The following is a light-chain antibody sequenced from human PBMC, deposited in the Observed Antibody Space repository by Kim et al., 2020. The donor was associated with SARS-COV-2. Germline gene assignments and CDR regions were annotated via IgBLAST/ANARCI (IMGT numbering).Light chain of an antibody. CDR1: KLGDKY. J-gene: IGLJ2*01. Sequence: SYELTRLPSVSVSPGQTASITCSGDKLGDKYACWYQQKPGQSPVQVIYQDSKRPSGIPERFSGSNSGNTATLTISGTQAMDEADYYCQAWDSSTAIFGGGTQLTVL. V-gene: IGLV3-1*01. CDR3: QAWDSSTAI. CDR2: QDS.